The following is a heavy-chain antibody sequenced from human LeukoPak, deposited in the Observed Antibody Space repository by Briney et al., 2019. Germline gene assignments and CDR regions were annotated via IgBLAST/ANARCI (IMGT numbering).Heavy chain of an antibody. J-gene: IGHJ4*02. CDR1: GGSISSSSYY. D-gene: IGHD6-13*01. CDR3: ARGSAAAGTRLDY. V-gene: IGHV4-39*07. Sequence: SETLSLTCTVSGGSISSSSYYWGWIRQPPGKGLEWIGEINHSGSTNYNPSLKSRVTISVDTSKNQFSLKLSSVTAADTAVYYCARGSAAAGTRLDYWGQGTLVTVSS. CDR2: INHSGST.